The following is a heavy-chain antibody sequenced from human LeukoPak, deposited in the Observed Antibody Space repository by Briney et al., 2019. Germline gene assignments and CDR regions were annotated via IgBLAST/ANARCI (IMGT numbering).Heavy chain of an antibody. CDR3: AGIVGARVFDY. CDR2: IYHSGST. D-gene: IGHD1-26*01. V-gene: IGHV4-38-2*02. J-gene: IGHJ4*02. Sequence: PSETLSLTCTVPGYSISSGYYWGWIRQPPGKGLEWIGSIYHSGSTYYNPSLKSRVTISVDTSKNQFSLKLSSVTAADTAVYYCAGIVGARVFDYWGQGTLVTVSS. CDR1: GYSISSGYY.